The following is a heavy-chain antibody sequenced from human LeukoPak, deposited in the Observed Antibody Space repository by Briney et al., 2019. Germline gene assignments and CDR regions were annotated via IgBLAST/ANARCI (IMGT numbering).Heavy chain of an antibody. Sequence: GSSVKVSCKASGGTFSSYAISWVRQAPGQGLEWMGGIIPIFGTANYAQKFQGRVTITTDESTSTAYMELSSLRSEDTAVYYCARDKSIAARPGSLLGLPYFDYWGQGTLVTVSS. V-gene: IGHV1-69*05. CDR1: GGTFSSYA. D-gene: IGHD6-6*01. J-gene: IGHJ4*02. CDR3: ARDKSIAARPGSLLGLPYFDY. CDR2: IIPIFGTA.